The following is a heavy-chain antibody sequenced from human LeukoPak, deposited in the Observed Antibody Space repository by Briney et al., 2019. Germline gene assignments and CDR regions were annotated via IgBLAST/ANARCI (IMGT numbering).Heavy chain of an antibody. J-gene: IGHJ4*02. CDR1: GFTFSSYG. Sequence: PGRSLRLSCAASGFTFSSYGMHWVRQAPGKGLEWVAVVSYDGSKYYADSVEGRFTISRDNSKNTLYLQMSSLRAEDTAVYYCAKDLNRGLPDYWGQGTLVTVSS. V-gene: IGHV3-30*18. CDR3: AKDLNRGLPDY. D-gene: IGHD2-21*01. CDR2: VSYDGSK.